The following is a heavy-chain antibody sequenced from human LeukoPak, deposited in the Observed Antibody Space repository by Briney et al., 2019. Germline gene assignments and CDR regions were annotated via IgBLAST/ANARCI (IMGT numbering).Heavy chain of an antibody. D-gene: IGHD6-13*01. CDR3: ARHPLGSSWYLVAY. J-gene: IGHJ4*02. CDR1: GDSISSYY. V-gene: IGHV4-59*08. CDR2: IYYSGTT. Sequence: PSETLSLTCTVSGDSISSYYWGWIRQPPGKGLEWIGSIYYSGTTNYNPSLESRVTISLDTSKNQFSLKLSSVTAADTAIYYCARHPLGSSWYLVAYWGQGTLVTVSS.